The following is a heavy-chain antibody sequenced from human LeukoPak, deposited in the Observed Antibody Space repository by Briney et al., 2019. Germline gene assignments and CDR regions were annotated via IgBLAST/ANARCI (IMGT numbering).Heavy chain of an antibody. Sequence: GRSLRLSCAASGFTFSSYGMHWVRQAPGKGLEWVAVISYDGSNKYYADSVKGRFTISRDNSKNTLYLQMNSLRAEDTAVYYCAKDLYIVVVVAATNYGMDAWGQGTTVTVSS. CDR2: ISYDGSNK. J-gene: IGHJ6*02. D-gene: IGHD2-15*01. CDR1: GFTFSSYG. V-gene: IGHV3-30*18. CDR3: AKDLYIVVVVAATNYGMDA.